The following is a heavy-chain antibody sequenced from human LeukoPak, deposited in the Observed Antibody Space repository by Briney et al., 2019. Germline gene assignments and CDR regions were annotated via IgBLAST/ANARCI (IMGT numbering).Heavy chain of an antibody. V-gene: IGHV3-23*01. Sequence: GGSLRLSCAASGFTFSSYAMSWVRQAPGEGLEWVSAISGSGGSTYYADSVKGRFTISRDNSKNTLYLQMNSLRAEDTAVYYCAKSSSMVRGVISAFDIWGHGTMVTVSS. CDR2: ISGSGGST. CDR3: AKSSSMVRGVISAFDI. D-gene: IGHD3-10*01. CDR1: GFTFSSYA. J-gene: IGHJ3*02.